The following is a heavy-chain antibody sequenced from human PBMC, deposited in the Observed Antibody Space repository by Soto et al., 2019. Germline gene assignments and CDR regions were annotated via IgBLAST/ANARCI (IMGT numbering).Heavy chain of an antibody. CDR1: VGTFSSYA. CDR3: ASLPVVVTAIDPLRGPN. CDR2: IIPIFGTA. J-gene: IGHJ1*01. V-gene: IGHV1-69*13. Sequence: GXSVKVSCKASVGTFSSYAISWVRQAPGQGLEWMGGIIPIFGTANYAQKFQGRVTITADESTSTAYMELSSLRSEDTAVYYCASLPVVVTAIDPLRGPNWGQGTLVTVSS. D-gene: IGHD2-21*02.